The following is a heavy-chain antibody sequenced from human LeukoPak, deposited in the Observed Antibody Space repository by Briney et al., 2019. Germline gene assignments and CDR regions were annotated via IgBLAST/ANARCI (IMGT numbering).Heavy chain of an antibody. CDR2: IYSGGST. V-gene: IGHV3-66*01. CDR1: GFSVSSSY. CDR3: ARVIEARHFDY. J-gene: IGHJ4*02. D-gene: IGHD6-6*01. Sequence: GGSLRLSCAASGFSVSSSYMSWVRQAPGKGLEWVSLIYSGGSTYYADSVKGRFTISSDNSKNTMFLQMNSLRDEDTAVYYCARVIEARHFDYWGQGTLVTVSS.